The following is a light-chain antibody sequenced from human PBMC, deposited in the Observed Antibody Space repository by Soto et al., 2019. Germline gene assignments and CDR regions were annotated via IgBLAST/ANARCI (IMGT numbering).Light chain of an antibody. J-gene: IGKJ4*01. V-gene: IGKV3-20*01. CDR3: QHYGSSPLT. CDR1: QSITYTF. Sequence: VLTQSPVTLSLSPGERATLFCRASQSITYTFLGWYQQKPGQPPRLLIYGTSNRAPGIPDRFSGTGSDIDFTFTIRRVEPEDFAIYYCQHYGSSPLTFGGGTKVEIK. CDR2: GTS.